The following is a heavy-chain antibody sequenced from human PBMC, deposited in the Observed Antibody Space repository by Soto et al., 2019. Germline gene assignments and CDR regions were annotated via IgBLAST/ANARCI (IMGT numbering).Heavy chain of an antibody. CDR3: ARAVSSATYYDCIGY. CDR2: IWYDGSNQ. Sequence: GGSLRLSCAASGFTVSSNYMSWVRQAPGKGLEWVAFIWYDGSNQHYAASVKGRFTISRDNSRNTLYLQMNNLRADDTAVYFCARAVSSATYYDCIGYWGRGTLVTVSS. J-gene: IGHJ4*02. CDR1: GFTVSSNY. D-gene: IGHD1-26*01. V-gene: IGHV3-33*08.